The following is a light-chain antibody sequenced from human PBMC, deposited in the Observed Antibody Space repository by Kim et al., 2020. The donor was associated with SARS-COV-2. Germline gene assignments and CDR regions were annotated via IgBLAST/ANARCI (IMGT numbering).Light chain of an antibody. Sequence: SVKLTCTLSSGHGSYAIAWHQQQPEKGPRYLMKLNSDGSHNKGDGIPDRFSGSSSGAERYLTISSLQSEDEADYYCQTWGTGIRVFGGGTQLTVL. J-gene: IGLJ3*02. CDR1: SGHGSYA. V-gene: IGLV4-69*01. CDR3: QTWGTGIRV. CDR2: LNSDGSH.